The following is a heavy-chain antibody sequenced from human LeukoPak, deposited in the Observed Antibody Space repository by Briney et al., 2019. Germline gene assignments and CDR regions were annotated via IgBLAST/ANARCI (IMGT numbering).Heavy chain of an antibody. J-gene: IGHJ6*03. V-gene: IGHV4-34*01. D-gene: IGHD6-13*01. CDR1: GGSFSGYY. CDR2: INHSGST. CDR3: ARVRGSSSWRYYMDV. Sequence: SETLSLTCAVYGGSFSGYYWSWIRQPPGKRLEWIGEINHSGSTNYNPSLKSRVTISVDTSKNQFSLKLSSVTAADTAVYYCARVRGSSSWRYYMDVWGKGTTVTVSS.